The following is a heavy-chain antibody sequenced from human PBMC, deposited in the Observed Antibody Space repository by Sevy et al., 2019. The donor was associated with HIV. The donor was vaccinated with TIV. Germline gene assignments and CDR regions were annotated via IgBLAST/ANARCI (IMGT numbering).Heavy chain of an antibody. CDR3: ARETYYYGSGSCYPLDY. Sequence: GGSLRLSCAASGFTFSSYAVHWVRQAPGKGLEWVAVISYDGSNKYYADSVKGRFTISRDNSKNTLYLQMNSLRAEDTAVYYCARETYYYGSGSCYPLDYWGQGTLVTVSS. D-gene: IGHD3-10*01. CDR1: GFTFSSYA. J-gene: IGHJ4*02. CDR2: ISYDGSNK. V-gene: IGHV3-30-3*01.